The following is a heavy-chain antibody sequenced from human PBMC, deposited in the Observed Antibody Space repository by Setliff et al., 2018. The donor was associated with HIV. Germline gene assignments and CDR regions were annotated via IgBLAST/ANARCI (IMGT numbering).Heavy chain of an antibody. CDR1: GGSISSSSYY. Sequence: KPSETLSLTCTVSGGSISSSSYYWGWIRQPPGKGLEWIGSIYYSGSTYYNPSLKSRVTISVDTSKNQFSLKLSSVTAADTAVYYCARQLGGWYDYWGQGTLVTVSS. J-gene: IGHJ4*02. V-gene: IGHV4-39*01. CDR2: IYYSGST. CDR3: ARQLGGWYDY. D-gene: IGHD6-19*01.